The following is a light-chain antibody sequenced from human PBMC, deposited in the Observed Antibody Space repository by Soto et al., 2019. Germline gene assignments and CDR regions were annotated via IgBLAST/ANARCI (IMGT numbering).Light chain of an antibody. J-gene: IGKJ2*01. CDR3: QQYGKSPRT. V-gene: IGKV3-20*01. CDR1: ESVNIRN. Sequence: DIVLTQSPGTLALSPGESADLSCRASESVNIRNLAWYQQKPGQAHRLLIYGTSNRATDIPDRFSGSGSGTDFTLSIHKLEPEDFAVYYCQQYGKSPRTFGQGTKVDIK. CDR2: GTS.